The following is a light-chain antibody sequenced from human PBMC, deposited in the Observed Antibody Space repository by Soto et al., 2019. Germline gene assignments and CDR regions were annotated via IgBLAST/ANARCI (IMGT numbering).Light chain of an antibody. CDR2: EVN. Sequence: QSALTQPPSASGSPGQSVTISCTGTSSDVGGYNFVSWYQQHPDKAPKLMIYEVNKRPSGVPNRFSGSKSGNTASLTVSGLQAEDEADYYCSSYAGNNNRYVFGNGTKLTVL. CDR1: SSDVGGYNF. CDR3: SSYAGNNNRYV. V-gene: IGLV2-8*01. J-gene: IGLJ1*01.